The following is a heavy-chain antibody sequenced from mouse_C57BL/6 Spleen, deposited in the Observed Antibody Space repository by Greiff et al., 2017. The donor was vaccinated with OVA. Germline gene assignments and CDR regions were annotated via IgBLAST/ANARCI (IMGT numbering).Heavy chain of an antibody. Sequence: QVHVKQPGAELVKPGASVKLSCKASGYTFTSYWMQWVKQRPGPGLEWIGEIDPSDSYTNYNQKFKGKATLTVDTSSSTAYMQLSSLTSEDSAVYYCARGRGYPCDYWGQGTTLTVSS. V-gene: IGHV1-50*01. CDR2: IDPSDSYT. D-gene: IGHD2-2*01. J-gene: IGHJ2*01. CDR3: ARGRGYPCDY. CDR1: GYTFTSYW.